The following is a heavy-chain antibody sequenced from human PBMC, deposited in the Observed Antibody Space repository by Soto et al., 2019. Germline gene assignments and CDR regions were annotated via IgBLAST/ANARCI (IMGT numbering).Heavy chain of an antibody. D-gene: IGHD5-12*01. CDR3: AKHRRDGYNYDFQH. J-gene: IGHJ1*01. Sequence: SVKVSCKASGGTFSSYAISWLRQAPGQGLEWMGGIIPIFGTANYARKFQGRVTITADKSTSTAYMELSSLRSEDTAVYYCAKHRRDGYNYDFQHWGQGTLVTVSS. CDR1: GGTFSSYA. CDR2: IIPIFGTA. V-gene: IGHV1-69*06.